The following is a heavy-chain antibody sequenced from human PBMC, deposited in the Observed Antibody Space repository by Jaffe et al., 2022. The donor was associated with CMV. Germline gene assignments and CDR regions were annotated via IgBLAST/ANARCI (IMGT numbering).Heavy chain of an antibody. Sequence: EVQLVESGGGLVQPGGSLRLSCAASGFTFSSYDMHWVRQATGKGLEWVSAIGTAGDTYYPGSVKGRFTISRENAKNSLYLQMNSLRAGDTAVYYCARGNRVAESREGGVIVKGPWGYYYYGMDVWGQGTTVTVSS. D-gene: IGHD3-16*02. CDR1: GFTFSSYD. CDR3: ARGNRVAESREGGVIVKGPWGYYYYGMDV. V-gene: IGHV3-13*01. J-gene: IGHJ6*02. CDR2: IGTAGDT.